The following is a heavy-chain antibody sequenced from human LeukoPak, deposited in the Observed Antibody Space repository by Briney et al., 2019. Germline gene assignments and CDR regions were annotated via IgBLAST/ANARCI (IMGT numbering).Heavy chain of an antibody. CDR1: GYTFTGYY. CDR3: ARSPTVIRPFDY. CDR2: INPNSGGT. V-gene: IGHV1-2*02. J-gene: IGHJ4*02. Sequence: ASVTVSCKASGYTFTGYYMHWVRQAPGQGLEWMGWINPNSGGTNYAQKFQGRVTMTRDTSISTAYMELSRPRSDDTAVYYCARSPTVIRPFDYWGQGTLVTVSS. D-gene: IGHD4-17*01.